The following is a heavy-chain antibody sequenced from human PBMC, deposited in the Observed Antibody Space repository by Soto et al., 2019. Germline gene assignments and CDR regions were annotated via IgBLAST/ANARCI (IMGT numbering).Heavy chain of an antibody. J-gene: IGHJ6*02. CDR2: IIPIFGTA. V-gene: IGHV1-69*13. D-gene: IGHD2-15*01. CDR3: ARDGYCSGGSCYSYYYYGMDV. Sequence: SVKVSCKASGGTFSSYAISWVRQAPGQGLEWMGGIIPIFGTANYAQKFQGRVTITADESTSTAYMELSSLRSEDTAVYYCARDGYCSGGSCYSYYYYGMDVWGQGTTVTVSS. CDR1: GGTFSSYA.